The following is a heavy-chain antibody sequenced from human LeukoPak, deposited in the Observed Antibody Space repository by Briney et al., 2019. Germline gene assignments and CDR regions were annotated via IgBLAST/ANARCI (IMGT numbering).Heavy chain of an antibody. CDR1: GFTFSSYA. CDR3: VRSYPGIAVAGPFDY. D-gene: IGHD6-19*01. CDR2: ISGSGGST. Sequence: GGSLRLSCAASGFTFSSYAMSWVRQAPGKGLEWVSAISGSGGSTYYADSVKGRFTISRDNSKNTLYLQMNSLRAEDTAVYYCVRSYPGIAVAGPFDYWGQGTLVAVSS. V-gene: IGHV3-23*01. J-gene: IGHJ4*02.